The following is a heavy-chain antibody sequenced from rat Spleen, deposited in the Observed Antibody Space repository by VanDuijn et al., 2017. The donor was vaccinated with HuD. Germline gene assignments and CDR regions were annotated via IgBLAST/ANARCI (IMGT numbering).Heavy chain of an antibody. CDR1: GFTFSDYA. V-gene: IGHV5-17*01. CDR3: ARPGAGIPTDWFAY. D-gene: IGHD1-4*01. CDR2: IIYDGSST. Sequence: EVQLVESGGGLVQPGRSLKLSCAASGFTFSDYAMAWVRQAPKKGLEWFATIIYDGSSTYYRDSVKGRFTISRDNAKSTLYLQMDSLRSEDTATYYCARPGAGIPTDWFAYWGQGTLVTVSS. J-gene: IGHJ3*01.